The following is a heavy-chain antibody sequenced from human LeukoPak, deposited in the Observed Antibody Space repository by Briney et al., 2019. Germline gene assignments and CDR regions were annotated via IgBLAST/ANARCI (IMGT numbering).Heavy chain of an antibody. Sequence: SSETLSLTCTVSGGSIRSSSYYWGWIRQSPGKGLEWIGSFYYSGRTYYKPSLKSRVTISGDTSKNQFSLKVTSVTAADTAVYYCARLLADAKTDYFDCWGQGTLVTVSS. CDR2: FYYSGRT. CDR3: ARLLADAKTDYFDC. D-gene: IGHD2-2*01. V-gene: IGHV4-39*01. CDR1: GGSIRSSSYY. J-gene: IGHJ4*02.